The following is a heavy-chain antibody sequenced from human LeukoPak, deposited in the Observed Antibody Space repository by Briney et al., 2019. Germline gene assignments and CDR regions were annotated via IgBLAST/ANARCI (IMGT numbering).Heavy chain of an antibody. CDR2: ISYDGSNK. CDR1: GFTFSSYA. CDR3: ARDLPYYYDSSGYSDAFDI. V-gene: IGHV3-30-3*01. D-gene: IGHD3-22*01. J-gene: IGHJ3*02. Sequence: GRSLRLSCAASGFTFSSYAMHWVRQAPGKGLEWVAVISYDGSNKYYAEFVKGRFTISRDNSKNTLYLQMNSLRAEDTAVYYCARDLPYYYDSSGYSDAFDIWGQGTMVTVSS.